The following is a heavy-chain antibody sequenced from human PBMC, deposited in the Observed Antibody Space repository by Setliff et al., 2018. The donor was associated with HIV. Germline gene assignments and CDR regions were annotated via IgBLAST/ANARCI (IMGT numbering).Heavy chain of an antibody. Sequence: PGGSLRLSCVVSGFTVSRTYVNWVRQAPGKGLEWVSVIYSGGAKYYADSLKGRLSISRDNSKNTVYLQINSLRAEDTAVYYCAKTPGFYYDSSGYYTYYFDYWGQGTLVTVSS. V-gene: IGHV3-53*01. CDR1: GFTVSRTY. CDR3: AKTPGFYYDSSGYYTYYFDY. CDR2: IYSGGAK. D-gene: IGHD3-22*01. J-gene: IGHJ4*02.